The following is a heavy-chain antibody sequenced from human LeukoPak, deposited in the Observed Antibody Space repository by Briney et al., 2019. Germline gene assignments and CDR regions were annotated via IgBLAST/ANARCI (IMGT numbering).Heavy chain of an antibody. CDR3: ARDHTVYYGMDV. D-gene: IGHD4-17*01. J-gene: IGHJ6*02. CDR1: GGSISSGGYY. CDR2: IYYSGST. Sequence: SETLSLTCTVSGGSISSGGYYWSWIRQHPGKGLEWIGYIYYSGSTYYNPSLKSRVTISVDTSKNQFSLKLSSVTAADTAVYYCARDHTVYYGMDVWGQGTTVTVSS. V-gene: IGHV4-31*03.